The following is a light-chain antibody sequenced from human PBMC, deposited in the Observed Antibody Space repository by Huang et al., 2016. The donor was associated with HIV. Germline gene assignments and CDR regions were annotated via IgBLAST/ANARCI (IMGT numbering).Light chain of an antibody. CDR3: LQNYNYPYT. V-gene: IGKV1-6*01. J-gene: IGKJ2*01. CDR1: QDISNS. CDR2: AAY. Sequence: AIQMTQSPSSLSASVGDRVTITCRASQDISNSLDWYQHKEGKDPELLIYAAYNLQSGVPSRFSGTGSGTGFTLTINSLQPDDFATYYCLQNYNYPYTFGQGTKLEIK.